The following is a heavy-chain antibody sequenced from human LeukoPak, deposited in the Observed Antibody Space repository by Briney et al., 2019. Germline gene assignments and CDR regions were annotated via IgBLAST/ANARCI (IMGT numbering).Heavy chain of an antibody. CDR2: ISYDGSNK. D-gene: IGHD3-22*01. J-gene: IGHJ1*01. V-gene: IGHV3-30-3*01. CDR1: GFTFSSYA. CDR3: ARVAYYDSSGYYPKYFQH. Sequence: GRSLRLSCAASGFTFSSYAMHWVRQAPGKGLEWVAVISYDGSNKYYAGSVKGRFTISRDNSKNTLYLQMNSLRAEDTAVYYCARVAYYDSSGYYPKYFQHWGQGTLVTVSS.